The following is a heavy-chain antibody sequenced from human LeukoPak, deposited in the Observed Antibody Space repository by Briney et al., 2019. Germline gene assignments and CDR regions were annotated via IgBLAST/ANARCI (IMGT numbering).Heavy chain of an antibody. V-gene: IGHV4-34*01. J-gene: IGHJ5*02. D-gene: IGHD3-22*01. CDR1: GGSFSGYY. CDR3: AKNERYYDSSGYYNLFDP. Sequence: SETLSLTCAVYGGSFSGYYWSWIRQPPGKGLEWIGEINHSGSTNYNPSLKSRVTISVDTSKNQFSLKLSSVTAADTAVYYCAKNERYYDSSGYYNLFDPWGQGTLVTVSS. CDR2: INHSGST.